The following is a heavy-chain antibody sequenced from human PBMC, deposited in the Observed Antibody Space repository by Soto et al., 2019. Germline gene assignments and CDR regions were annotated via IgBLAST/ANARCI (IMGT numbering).Heavy chain of an antibody. D-gene: IGHD1-1*01. J-gene: IGHJ4*02. CDR3: AKSVYNWNDGFFDD. V-gene: IGHV3-30*18. Sequence: GGSLRISRAASGFTLSTSGMHGFRQAPGKGLEWVAVISYDGVNKYYADSVKGRFTISRDNSKNTLYLQMNSLRAEDTAVYYCAKSVYNWNDGFFDDWGQGT. CDR2: ISYDGVNK. CDR1: GFTLSTSG.